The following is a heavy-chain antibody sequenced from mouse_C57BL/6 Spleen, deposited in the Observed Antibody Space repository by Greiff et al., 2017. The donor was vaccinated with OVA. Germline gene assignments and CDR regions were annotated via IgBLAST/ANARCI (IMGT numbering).Heavy chain of an antibody. D-gene: IGHD1-1*01. J-gene: IGHJ4*01. CDR2: IWSDGST. CDR3: ARLGYYGSAMDY. Sequence: VKLKESGPGLVAPSQSLSITCTVSGFSLTSYGVHWVRQPPGTGLEWLVVIWSDGSTTYNSALKSRLSISKDNSKSQVFLKMNSLQTDDTAMYYCARLGYYGSAMDYWGQGTSVTVSS. CDR1: GFSLTSYG. V-gene: IGHV2-6*03.